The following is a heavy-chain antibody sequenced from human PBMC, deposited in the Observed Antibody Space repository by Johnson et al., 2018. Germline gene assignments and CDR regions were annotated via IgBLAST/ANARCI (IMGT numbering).Heavy chain of an antibody. CDR2: MNPNSGHT. Sequence: QVQLVQSGAEVKKPGASVKVSCKASGYTLTSYDINWVRQATGQGLEWVGWMNPNSGHTGYAQKFQGRVTMTRNTTISTAYMELSSLKTEDTAGYYCAREGYGDKDAFDIWGQGTLVTVSS. CDR1: GYTLTSYD. J-gene: IGHJ3*02. D-gene: IGHD4-17*01. V-gene: IGHV1-8*01. CDR3: AREGYGDKDAFDI.